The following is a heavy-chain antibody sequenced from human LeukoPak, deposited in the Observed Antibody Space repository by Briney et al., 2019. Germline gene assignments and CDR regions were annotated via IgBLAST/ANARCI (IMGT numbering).Heavy chain of an antibody. CDR3: ARDRLNYDILTGYSGYDY. J-gene: IGHJ4*02. D-gene: IGHD3-9*01. Sequence: GASVKVSCEASGYTFTSYGISWVRQAPGQGLEWMGWINPNNGGTNYAQKFQGRVTMTRDTSISTAYMELSRLRSDDTAVYYCARDRLNYDILTGYSGYDYWGQGALVTVSS. V-gene: IGHV1-2*02. CDR1: GYTFTSYG. CDR2: INPNNGGT.